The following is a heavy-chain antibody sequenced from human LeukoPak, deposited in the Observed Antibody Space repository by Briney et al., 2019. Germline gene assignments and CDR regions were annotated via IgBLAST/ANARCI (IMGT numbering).Heavy chain of an antibody. Sequence: SQTLSLTCTVSGGSIISGDYYWTWIRQPPGKGLEWIGYIYYSGNTYYNPSLKSRVTISVDTSKDQFSLKLSSVTAADTAVYYCARGTVVKEAFDIWGQGTMVTVSS. V-gene: IGHV4-30-4*08. J-gene: IGHJ3*02. CDR3: ARGTVVKEAFDI. D-gene: IGHD2-2*01. CDR2: IYYSGNT. CDR1: GGSIISGDYY.